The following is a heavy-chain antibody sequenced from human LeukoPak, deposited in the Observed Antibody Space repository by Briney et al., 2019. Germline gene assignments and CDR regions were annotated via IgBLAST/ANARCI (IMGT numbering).Heavy chain of an antibody. Sequence: GMSLRLSCAASGFPFSSYGMHWVRQAPGKGLEWVANIKQDGSEKYYVDSVKGRFTISRDNAKNSLYLQMNSLRAEDTAVYYCASVSSAVGYYGSGSYPYWGQGTLVTVSS. V-gene: IGHV3-7*01. D-gene: IGHD3-10*01. J-gene: IGHJ4*02. CDR3: ASVSSAVGYYGSGSYPY. CDR1: GFPFSSYG. CDR2: IKQDGSEK.